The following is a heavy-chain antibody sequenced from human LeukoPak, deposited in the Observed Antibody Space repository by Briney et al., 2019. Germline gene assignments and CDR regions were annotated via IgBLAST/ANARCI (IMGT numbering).Heavy chain of an antibody. CDR3: ARGRSNYYGMDV. D-gene: IGHD1-26*01. Sequence: SETLSLTCSVSDGSINSYYWNWIRRPPGKGLEWIGYIYYNGNTNYSPSLKSRVTMSVDTSKNLFSLKVSSVTAADTAVYYRARGRSNYYGMDVWGQGTTVTVSS. CDR2: IYYNGNT. V-gene: IGHV4-59*01. J-gene: IGHJ6*02. CDR1: DGSINSYY.